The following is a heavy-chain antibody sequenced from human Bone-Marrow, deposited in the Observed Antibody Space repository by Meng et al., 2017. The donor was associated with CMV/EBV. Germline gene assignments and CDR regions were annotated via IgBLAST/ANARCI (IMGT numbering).Heavy chain of an antibody. Sequence: LSLTCAASGFTFSSYAMSWVRQAPGKGLEWVSSISDSGGSTYYADSVKGRFTISRDNSKNTLYLQMNSLRAEDTAVYYCAKEVYCSSTSCYVVGPIDYWGQGTLVTVSS. CDR1: GFTFSSYA. D-gene: IGHD2-2*01. CDR2: ISDSGGST. CDR3: AKEVYCSSTSCYVVGPIDY. V-gene: IGHV3-23*01. J-gene: IGHJ4*02.